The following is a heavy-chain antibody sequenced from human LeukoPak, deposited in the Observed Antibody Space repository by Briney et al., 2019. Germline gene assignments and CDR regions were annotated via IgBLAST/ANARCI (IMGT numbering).Heavy chain of an antibody. D-gene: IGHD3-10*01. CDR2: ISSSGSTR. Sequence: PGGSLRLSCAASRFTFIDNYMICIRQAPGNGWEGVSSISSSGSTRYYADSVKGRFTISRDNAKNSLYLQMNSLRAEDTAVYYCARAYYRKGLFDYWGQGTLVTVSS. CDR3: ARAYYRKGLFDY. J-gene: IGHJ4*02. V-gene: IGHV3-11*01. CDR1: RFTFIDNY.